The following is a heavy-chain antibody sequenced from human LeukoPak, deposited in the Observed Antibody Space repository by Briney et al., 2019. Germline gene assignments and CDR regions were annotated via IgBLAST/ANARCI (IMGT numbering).Heavy chain of an antibody. CDR3: ARGSSSWYYYYGMDV. D-gene: IGHD6-13*01. CDR1: GYTFTSYD. CDR2: MNPNSGNI. V-gene: IGHV1-8*01. Sequence: GASVKVSCKASGYTFTSYDINWVRQATGQGLEWMGWMNPNSGNIGYAQKFQGRVTMTRNTSISTAYMELSSLRSEDTAVYYCARGSSSWYYYYGMDVWGQGTTVTVSS. J-gene: IGHJ6*02.